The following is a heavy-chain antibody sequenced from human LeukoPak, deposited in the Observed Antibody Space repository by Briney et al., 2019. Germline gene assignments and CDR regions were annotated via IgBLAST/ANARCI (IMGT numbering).Heavy chain of an antibody. Sequence: PSETLSLTCTVSGGSVSSGSYYWSWIRQPPGKGLEWIGYIYYSGRTNYNPSLKSRVTISVDTSKNQFSLKLSSVTAADTAVYYCAREGKYQLLSTFDYWGQGTLVTVPS. CDR3: AREGKYQLLSTFDY. D-gene: IGHD2-2*01. CDR2: IYYSGRT. J-gene: IGHJ4*02. CDR1: GGSVSSGSYY. V-gene: IGHV4-61*01.